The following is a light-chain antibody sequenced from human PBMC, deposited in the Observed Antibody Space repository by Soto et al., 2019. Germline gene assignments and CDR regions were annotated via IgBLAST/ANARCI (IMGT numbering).Light chain of an antibody. Sequence: QAVVTQAPSLTVSPGGPITLSCGSSTGAVTSRHYLYWLQQKPGQAPRTLIYDTTKKHSWTPARFSGSLHGGKNSMPLTGAQPEDEAEYYCWRSYSRARHVVFGGGTKVNVL. CDR2: DTT. J-gene: IGLJ2*01. CDR1: TGAVTSRHY. V-gene: IGLV7-46*01. CDR3: WRSYSRARHVV.